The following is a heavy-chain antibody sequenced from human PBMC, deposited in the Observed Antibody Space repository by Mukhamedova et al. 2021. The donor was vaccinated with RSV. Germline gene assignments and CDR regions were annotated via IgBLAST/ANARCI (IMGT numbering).Heavy chain of an antibody. Sequence: SRSDYIYYADSVRDRFTISRDNAKNSLYLQMNTLRAEDTAVYYCARGPSGSYKDYFDYWGQGTLVTVSS. CDR3: ARGPSGSYKDYFDY. D-gene: IGHD1-26*01. J-gene: IGHJ4*02. V-gene: IGHV3-21*01. CDR2: SRSDYI.